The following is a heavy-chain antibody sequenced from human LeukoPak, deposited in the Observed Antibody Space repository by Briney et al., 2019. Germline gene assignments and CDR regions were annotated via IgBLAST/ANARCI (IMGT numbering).Heavy chain of an antibody. V-gene: IGHV3-21*01. J-gene: IGHJ4*02. CDR2: ISSSSSYI. CDR1: GFTFSSYS. CDR3: ARDRGIAAAGLFDY. Sequence: PGGSLRLSCAASGFTFSSYSMNWVRQAPGKGLEGVSSISSSSSYIYYADSVRGRFTISRDNAKNSLYLQMNSLRAEDPAVYYCARDRGIAAAGLFDYWGQGTLVTVSS. D-gene: IGHD6-13*01.